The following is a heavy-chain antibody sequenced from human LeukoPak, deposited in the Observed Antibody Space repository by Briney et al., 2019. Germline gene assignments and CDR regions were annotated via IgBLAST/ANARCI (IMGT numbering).Heavy chain of an antibody. D-gene: IGHD3-10*01. CDR3: ARDSLLWFGELPQNWYFDL. CDR1: GGSISSSSYY. Sequence: SETLSLTCTVSGGSISSSSYYWGWIRQPPGKGLEWIGSIYYSGSTYYNPSLKSRVTISVDTSKNQFSLKLSSVTAADTAVYYCARDSLLWFGELPQNWYFDLWGRGTLVTVSS. J-gene: IGHJ2*01. CDR2: IYYSGST. V-gene: IGHV4-39*07.